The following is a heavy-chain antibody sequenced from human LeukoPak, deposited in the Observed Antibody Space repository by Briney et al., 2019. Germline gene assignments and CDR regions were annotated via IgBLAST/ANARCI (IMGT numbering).Heavy chain of an antibody. D-gene: IGHD5-18*01. CDR2: IYYSGST. Sequence: NPSETLSLTCTDSGGSISSSSYYWGWIRQPPGKGLEWIGSIYYSGSTYYNPSLKSRVTISVDTSKNQFSLKLSSVTAADTAVYYCARLDTAMAPLDYWGQGTLVTVSS. J-gene: IGHJ4*02. V-gene: IGHV4-39*01. CDR3: ARLDTAMAPLDY. CDR1: GGSISSSSYY.